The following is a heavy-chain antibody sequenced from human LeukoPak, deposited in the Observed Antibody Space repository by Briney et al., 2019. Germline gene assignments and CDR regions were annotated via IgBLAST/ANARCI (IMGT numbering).Heavy chain of an antibody. Sequence: SVKVSCKASGGTFSSYAISWVRQAPGQGLEWMGGIIPIFGTANYAQKFQGRVTITADESTSTADMELSSLRSEDTAVYYCATGLGYCSSTSCPRVAYWGQGTLVTVSS. CDR3: ATGLGYCSSTSCPRVAY. D-gene: IGHD2-2*01. V-gene: IGHV1-69*13. CDR2: IIPIFGTA. J-gene: IGHJ4*02. CDR1: GGTFSSYA.